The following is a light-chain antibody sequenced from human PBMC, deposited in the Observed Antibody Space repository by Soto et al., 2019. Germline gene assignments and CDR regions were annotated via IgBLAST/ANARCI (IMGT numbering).Light chain of an antibody. Sequence: QSALTQPPSVAGSPGQSVTISCTGTNNDVGGYKGVSWYQQSPGTAPKLMIYEVSNRPSGVPDRFSGSKSGNTASLTISGLQAEDEADYYCFSYTSSDTYVFGSGTKVTVL. CDR2: EVS. V-gene: IGLV2-18*02. CDR3: FSYTSSDTYV. J-gene: IGLJ1*01. CDR1: NNDVGGYKG.